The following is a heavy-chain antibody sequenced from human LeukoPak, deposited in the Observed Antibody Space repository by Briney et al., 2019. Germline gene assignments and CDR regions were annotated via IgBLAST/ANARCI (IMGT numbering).Heavy chain of an antibody. CDR3: ATFGHTYGFSVLEY. J-gene: IGHJ4*02. D-gene: IGHD5-18*01. V-gene: IGHV4-4*02. CDR1: GGSISSSKW. Sequence: SETLSLTCAVSGGSISSSKWWNWVRQPPGKGLEWIGEIYHSGFINYNPALKSRVTISVDKSKNQFSLRLSSVTAADTAVYYCATFGHTYGFSVLEYWGQGALVTVSS. CDR2: IYHSGFI.